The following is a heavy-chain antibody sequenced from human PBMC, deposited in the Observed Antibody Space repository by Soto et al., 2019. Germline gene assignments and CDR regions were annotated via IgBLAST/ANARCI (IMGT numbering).Heavy chain of an antibody. CDR3: ARGSAAAGTGFDY. CDR1: GFTFSSYS. J-gene: IGHJ4*02. Sequence: PGGSLRLSGAAPGFTFSSYSMNWVRQAPGKGLEWVSSISSSSSYIYYADSVKGRFTISRDNAKNSLYLQMNSLRAEDTAVYYCARGSAAAGTGFDYWGQGTLVTVSS. V-gene: IGHV3-21*01. CDR2: ISSSSSYI. D-gene: IGHD6-13*01.